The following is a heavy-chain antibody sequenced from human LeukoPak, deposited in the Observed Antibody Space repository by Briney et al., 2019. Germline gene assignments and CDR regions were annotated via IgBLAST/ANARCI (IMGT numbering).Heavy chain of an antibody. Sequence: SETLSLTCTVSGGSISSHYWSWIRQPPGKGLEWIGYIYNSGSTNYNPSLKSRVTMSVDTSKNHMSLKLSSVTAADTAMYYCARSTMVNSATGWFDPWGQGTLVTVSS. J-gene: IGHJ5*02. CDR1: GGSISSHY. V-gene: IGHV4-59*11. CDR2: IYNSGST. D-gene: IGHD4/OR15-4a*01. CDR3: ARSTMVNSATGWFDP.